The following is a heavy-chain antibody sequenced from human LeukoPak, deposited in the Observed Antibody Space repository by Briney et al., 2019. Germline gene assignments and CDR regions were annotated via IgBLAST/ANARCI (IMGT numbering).Heavy chain of an antibody. Sequence: GGSLRLSCAASGFTFSSYAMHWVRQAPGKGLEWVAVISYDGSNKYYADSVKGRFTISRDNSKNTLYLQMNSLRAEDTAGYYCARDSIFGVVVYYYYYYMDVWGKGTTVTVSS. CDR3: ARDSIFGVVVYYYYYYMDV. V-gene: IGHV3-30-3*01. CDR2: ISYDGSNK. J-gene: IGHJ6*03. D-gene: IGHD3-3*01. CDR1: GFTFSSYA.